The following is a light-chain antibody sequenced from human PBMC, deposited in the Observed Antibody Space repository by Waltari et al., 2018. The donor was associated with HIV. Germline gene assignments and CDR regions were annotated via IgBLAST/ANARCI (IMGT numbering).Light chain of an antibody. CDR1: ENINTF. J-gene: IGKJ3*01. CDR2: GAS. Sequence: DRVTIICRTSENINTFLNWFQQKPGKIPRLLIYGASRLESGVPSRFSGTGSGTDFSLTISGLQPEDFATYYCLQGYSSILTFGPGTKVEVK. CDR3: LQGYSSILT. V-gene: IGKV1-39*01.